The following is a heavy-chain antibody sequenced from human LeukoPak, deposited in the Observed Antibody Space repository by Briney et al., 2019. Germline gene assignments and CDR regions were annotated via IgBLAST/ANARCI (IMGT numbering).Heavy chain of an antibody. CDR1: GFTFSSYV. CDR2: ISYDGSKE. CDR3: AREYRSYSYGRGALDI. V-gene: IGHV3-30-3*01. D-gene: IGHD3-16*01. Sequence: GGSLRLSCAASGFTFSSYVMFWVRQAPGKGLERVAVISYDGSKEYYADSLKGRFTISRDNSKNTLYLQMNSLRAEDTALYYCAREYRSYSYGRGALDIWGQGTMVTVSS. J-gene: IGHJ3*02.